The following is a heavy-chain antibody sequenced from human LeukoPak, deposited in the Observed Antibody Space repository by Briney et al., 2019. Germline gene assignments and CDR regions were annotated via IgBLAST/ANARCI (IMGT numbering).Heavy chain of an antibody. CDR1: GFTFSDYA. CDR2: ISESGAGT. Sequence: GGSLRLSCAASGFTFSDYAMSWVRQAPGKGLEWVSAISESGAGTYYADSVKGRFTISRDNAKNSLYLQMNSLRAEDTAVYYCARALESGAFDIWGQGTMVTVSS. J-gene: IGHJ3*02. D-gene: IGHD1-1*01. V-gene: IGHV3-23*01. CDR3: ARALESGAFDI.